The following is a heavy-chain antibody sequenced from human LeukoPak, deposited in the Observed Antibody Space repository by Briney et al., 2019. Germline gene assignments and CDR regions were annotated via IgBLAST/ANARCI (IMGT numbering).Heavy chain of an antibody. CDR3: AKVPASLRLYYMDV. CDR1: GFTFPRYA. V-gene: IGHV3-23*01. D-gene: IGHD5-12*01. CDR2: IGGSGANT. Sequence: GGSLRLSCVASGFTFPRYAMNWVRQAPGQGLEWVSGIGGSGANTYYAEYVKGRFTISRDNSKNTLYLQMNSLRAEDTAVYYCAKVPASLRLYYMDVWGKGTTVTVSS. J-gene: IGHJ6*03.